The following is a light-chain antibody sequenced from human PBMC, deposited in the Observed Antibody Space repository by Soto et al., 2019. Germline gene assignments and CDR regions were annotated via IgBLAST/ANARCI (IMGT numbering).Light chain of an antibody. CDR2: EVN. Sequence: QSVLTQPPSASGSPGQSVSISCTGTSSDVGGYNYVSWYQQHPGKAPKLMIYEVNKRPSGVPDRFSGSKSGNTASLTVSGLQAEDEADYYCGSYAGSRNVFGTGTKVTVL. J-gene: IGLJ1*01. CDR3: GSYAGSRNV. CDR1: SSDVGGYNY. V-gene: IGLV2-8*01.